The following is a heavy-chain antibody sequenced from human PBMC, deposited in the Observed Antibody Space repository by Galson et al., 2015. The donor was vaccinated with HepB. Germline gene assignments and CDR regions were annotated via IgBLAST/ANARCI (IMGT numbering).Heavy chain of an antibody. CDR3: VMCNGGYDHPHPYWYFDL. D-gene: IGHD5-12*01. CDR2: INSNGGRT. CDR1: GFTFGNSG. J-gene: IGHJ2*01. Sequence: SLRLSCAASGFTFGNSGMHWVRQAPGKGLASVSAINSNGGRTFYADSVKGRLTISRDSSKNTLYLQMSSLRAEDTAVYYCVMCNGGYDHPHPYWYFDLWGRGTLVTVSS. V-gene: IGHV3-64D*06.